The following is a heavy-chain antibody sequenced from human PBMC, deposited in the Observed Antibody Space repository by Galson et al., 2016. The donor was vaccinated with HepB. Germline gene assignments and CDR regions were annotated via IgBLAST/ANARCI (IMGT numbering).Heavy chain of an antibody. V-gene: IGHV1-3*01. J-gene: IGHJ3*01. Sequence: SVKVSCKASGYTFSTYAMHWVRQAPGQRLEWMGWINAGNGNTKYSQKFQGRVTITSDTSASTVYMELSSLRPEDTAIYYCARGDYDILTGYYVASFDVWGQGTMVTVSS. CDR2: INAGNGNT. CDR1: GYTFSTYA. D-gene: IGHD3-9*01. CDR3: ARGDYDILTGYYVASFDV.